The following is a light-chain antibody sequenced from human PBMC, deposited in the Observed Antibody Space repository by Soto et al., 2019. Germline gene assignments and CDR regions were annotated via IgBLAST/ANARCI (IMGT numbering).Light chain of an antibody. Sequence: DIQLTQSPSFLSASVGDRVTITCRAIQGISSYLAWYQQKPGKAPKLLIYAASTLQSGVPSRFSGSEAGTEFTLTLSSLQTEAFATYYCQLLNSYPFLTFGGGTKVEIK. V-gene: IGKV1-9*01. CDR3: QLLNSYPFLT. CDR1: QGISSY. CDR2: AAS. J-gene: IGKJ4*01.